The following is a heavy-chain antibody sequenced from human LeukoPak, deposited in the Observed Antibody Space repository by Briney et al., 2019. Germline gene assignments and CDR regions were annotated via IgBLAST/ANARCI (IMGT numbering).Heavy chain of an antibody. CDR1: GFSFSSYW. CDR2: IHYDGSTT. V-gene: IGHV3-74*01. Sequence: GGSLRLSCAASGFSFSSYWMHWVRQAPGKGLVWVARIHYDGSTTNYADSVKGRFTISRDNAKKTLYVQMNSLRAEDTAVYYCARALVAGVTLNALDIWGRGTMVTVSS. J-gene: IGHJ3*02. D-gene: IGHD2-15*01. CDR3: ARALVAGVTLNALDI.